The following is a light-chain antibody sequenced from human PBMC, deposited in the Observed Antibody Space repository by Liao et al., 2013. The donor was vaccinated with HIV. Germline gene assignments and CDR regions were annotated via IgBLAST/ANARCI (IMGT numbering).Light chain of an antibody. CDR1: RLGDKY. Sequence: SYDLTQPPSVSVPPGQTATITCSGERLGDKYASWYQKKSGQSPVLVIYEDTKRPSGIPERFSGSNSGNTATLTISGTQAMDEADYYCQAWDSTIAVVFGGGTKLTVL. CDR3: QAWDSTIAVV. CDR2: EDT. J-gene: IGLJ2*01. V-gene: IGLV3-1*01.